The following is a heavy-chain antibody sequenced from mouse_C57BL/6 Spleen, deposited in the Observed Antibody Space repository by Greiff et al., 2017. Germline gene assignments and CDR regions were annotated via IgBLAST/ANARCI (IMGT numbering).Heavy chain of an antibody. V-gene: IGHV1-69*01. Sequence: QVQLQQPGAELVMPGASVKLSCKASGYTFTSYWMHWVKQRPGQGLEWIGEIDPSDSYTNYNQKFKGKSTLTVDKSSSTAYMQLSSLTSEDAAVYCCARKGTGFAYWGQGTLVTVAA. CDR3: ARKGTGFAY. CDR1: GYTFTSYW. J-gene: IGHJ3*01. CDR2: IDPSDSYT. D-gene: IGHD3-3*01.